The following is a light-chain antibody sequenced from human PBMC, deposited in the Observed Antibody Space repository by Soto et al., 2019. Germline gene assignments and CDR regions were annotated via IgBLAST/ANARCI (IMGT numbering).Light chain of an antibody. V-gene: IGKV3-20*01. Sequence: EVVLTQSPGALSLSPGERATLSCRASHSVDSSYFAWYQQRPGQAPRPLIYETSSRATGIPDRFSGSGSGTDFTLTVSRLEPEDFAVYFCQQYGSYPLTFGGGTKVEIK. CDR2: ETS. CDR3: QQYGSYPLT. J-gene: IGKJ4*01. CDR1: HSVDSSY.